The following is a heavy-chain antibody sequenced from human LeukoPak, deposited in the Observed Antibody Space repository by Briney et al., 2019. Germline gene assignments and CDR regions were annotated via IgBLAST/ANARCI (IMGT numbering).Heavy chain of an antibody. D-gene: IGHD1-26*01. Sequence: SETLSLTCTVSGGSISSGSYYWSWIRQPAGKGLEWIGRIYTSGSTNYNPSLKSRVTISVDTSKNQFSLKLSSVTAADTAVYYCARDGAYSGSLDAFDIWGQGTMVTVSS. J-gene: IGHJ3*02. CDR3: ARDGAYSGSLDAFDI. CDR2: IYTSGST. V-gene: IGHV4-61*02. CDR1: GGSISSGSYY.